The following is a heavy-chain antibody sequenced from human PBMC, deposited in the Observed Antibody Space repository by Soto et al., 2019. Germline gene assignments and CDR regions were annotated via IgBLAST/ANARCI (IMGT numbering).Heavy chain of an antibody. CDR2: ISSSSSYI. Sequence: EVQLVESGGGLVKPGGSLRLSCAASGFTFSSYSMNWVRQAPGKGLEWVSSISSSSSYIYYADSVKGRFTISRDNAKNSLYLQMNSLRAEDTAVYYCARDLTTGTRYFDYWGKGTLVTVSS. CDR3: ARDLTTGTRYFDY. CDR1: GFTFSSYS. V-gene: IGHV3-21*01. J-gene: IGHJ4*02. D-gene: IGHD6-13*01.